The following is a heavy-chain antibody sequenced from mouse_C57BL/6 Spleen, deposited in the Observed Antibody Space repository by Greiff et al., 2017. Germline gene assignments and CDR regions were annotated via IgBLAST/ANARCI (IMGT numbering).Heavy chain of an antibody. CDR1: GYAFSSYW. CDR3: ARALPVLAMDY. CDR2: IYPGDGDT. V-gene: IGHV1-80*01. Sequence: VQLVESGAELVKPGASVKISCKASGYAFSSYWMNWVKQRPGKGLEWIGQIYPGDGDTNYNGKFKGKATLTADKSSSTAYMQLSSLTSEDSAVYFCARALPVLAMDYWGQGTSVTVSS. J-gene: IGHJ4*01.